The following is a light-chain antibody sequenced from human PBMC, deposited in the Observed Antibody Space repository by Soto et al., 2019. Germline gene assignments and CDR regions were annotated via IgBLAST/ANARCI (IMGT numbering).Light chain of an antibody. CDR2: EVS. CDR3: SSFAGSNTLL. CDR1: SSDIDTSNY. V-gene: IGLV2-8*01. J-gene: IGLJ2*01. Sequence: SALTQPPSASGSPGQSVTISCTGTSSDIDTSNYVSWYQQHPGKVPKLIIYEVSERPSGVPDRFSGFKFGNTASLTVSGLQAEDEADYYCSSFAGSNTLLFGGGTKLTVL.